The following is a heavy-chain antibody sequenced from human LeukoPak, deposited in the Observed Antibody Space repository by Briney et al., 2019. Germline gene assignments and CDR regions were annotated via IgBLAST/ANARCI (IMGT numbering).Heavy chain of an antibody. CDR3: AKDGGRYRFDY. CDR1: GFTFSDYY. D-gene: IGHD3-16*02. Sequence: GGSLRLSCAASGFTFSDYYMSWIRQAPGKGLEWVSYISSSGSTIYYADSVKGRFTISRDNSKNSLYLQMNSLRVEDTAVYFCAKDGGRYRFDYWGQGTLVTVSS. CDR2: ISSSGSTI. V-gene: IGHV3-11*04. J-gene: IGHJ4*02.